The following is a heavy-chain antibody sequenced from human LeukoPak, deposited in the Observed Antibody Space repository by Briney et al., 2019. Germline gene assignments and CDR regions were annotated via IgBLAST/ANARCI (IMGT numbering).Heavy chain of an antibody. CDR1: GGSISSGSYY. CDR2: IYTSGST. D-gene: IGHD3-22*01. V-gene: IGHV4-61*02. J-gene: IGHJ4*02. CDR3: ARLSYYYDSSGYYYSYFDY. Sequence: SENLSLTCTVSGGSISSGSYYWSWIRQPAGRGLEWIGRIYTSGSTNYNPSLKSRVTISVDTSKNQFSLKLSSVTAADTAVYYCARLSYYYDSSGYYYSYFDYWGQGTLVTVSS.